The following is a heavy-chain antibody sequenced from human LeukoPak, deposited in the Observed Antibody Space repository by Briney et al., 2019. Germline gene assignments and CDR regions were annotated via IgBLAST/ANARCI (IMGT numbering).Heavy chain of an antibody. CDR3: ARGLGDY. CDR1: GGSFSGYY. CDR2: INHSGST. V-gene: IGHV4-34*01. Sequence: PSETLSLTCAVYGGSFSGYYWSWIRQPPGKGLEWIGEINHSGSTNYNPSLKSRVTISVDTSKNQFSLKLSSVTAADTAVYYCARGLGDYWGQGTLVTVSS. D-gene: IGHD3-10*01. J-gene: IGHJ4*02.